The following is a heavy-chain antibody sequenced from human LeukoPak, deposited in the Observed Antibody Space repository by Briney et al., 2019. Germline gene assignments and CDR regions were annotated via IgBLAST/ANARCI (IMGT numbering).Heavy chain of an antibody. CDR1: GDPISSYY. V-gene: IGHV4-59*01. CDR2: IYYSGST. D-gene: IGHD2-2*01. J-gene: IGHJ4*02. CDR3: VRNLGYCSSTSCYRGPYFDY. Sequence: PSEALSLTCTVSGDPISSYYWSWIRQPPGKGLEWIGYIYYSGSTNYNPSLKSRVTISVDTSKNQFSLKLSSVTAADTAVYYCVRNLGYCSSTSCYRGPYFDYWGQGTLVTVSS.